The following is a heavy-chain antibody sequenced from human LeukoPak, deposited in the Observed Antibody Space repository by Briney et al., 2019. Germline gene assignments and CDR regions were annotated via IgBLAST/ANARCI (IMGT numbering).Heavy chain of an antibody. CDR3: ARWREGYDYGDNRYYYGMDV. CDR2: INHSGST. V-gene: IGHV4-34*01. J-gene: IGHJ6*02. Sequence: SETLSLTCAVYGGSFSGYYWSWIRQPPGKGLEWIGEINHSGSTNYNPSLKSRVTISVDTSKNQFSLKVSSVTAADTAVYYCARWREGYDYGDNRYYYGMDVWGQGTTVTVSS. D-gene: IGHD4-23*01. CDR1: GGSFSGYY.